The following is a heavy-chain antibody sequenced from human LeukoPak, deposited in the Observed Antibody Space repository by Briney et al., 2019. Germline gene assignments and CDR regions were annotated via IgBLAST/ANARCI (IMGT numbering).Heavy chain of an antibody. CDR3: ARGFRRGSYYKSLYDY. Sequence: PSETLSLTCAVYGGSFSGYYWSWIRQPPGEGLEWIGEINHSGSTNYNPSLKSRVTISVDTSKNQFSLKLSSVTAADTAVYYCARGFRRGSYYKSLYDYWGQGTLVTVSS. CDR1: GGSFSGYY. D-gene: IGHD1-26*01. V-gene: IGHV4-34*01. CDR2: INHSGST. J-gene: IGHJ4*02.